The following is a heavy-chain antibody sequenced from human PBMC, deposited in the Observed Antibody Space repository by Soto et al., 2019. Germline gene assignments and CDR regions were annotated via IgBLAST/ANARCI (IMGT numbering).Heavy chain of an antibody. D-gene: IGHD6-19*01. V-gene: IGHV4-4*02. CDR2: IYHSGST. CDR1: VGSISSSNW. CDR3: ARRELAVAGFDI. Sequence: QVQLQESGPGLVKPSGALSLTCAVSVGSISSSNWWRWVRQPPGKGLEWIGEIYHSGSTNYNPSLKSQVTLSLDKSTNQFSLRLKYVAAADTGVYYCARRELAVAGFDIGRQGRTVTVSS. J-gene: IGHJ3*02.